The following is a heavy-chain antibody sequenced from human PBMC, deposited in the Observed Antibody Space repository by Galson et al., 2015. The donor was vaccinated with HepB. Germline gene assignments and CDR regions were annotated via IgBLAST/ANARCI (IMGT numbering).Heavy chain of an antibody. CDR1: GFTFSSYG. Sequence: SLRFSCAASGFTFSSYGMHWVRQAPGKGLKWVAVISYDGSNKYYADSVKGRFTISRDNSKNTLYLQMNSLRAEDTAVYYCAKEIGGSGDREYGMDVWGQGTTVTVSS. V-gene: IGHV3-30*18. D-gene: IGHD3-10*01. CDR3: AKEIGGSGDREYGMDV. CDR2: ISYDGSNK. J-gene: IGHJ6*02.